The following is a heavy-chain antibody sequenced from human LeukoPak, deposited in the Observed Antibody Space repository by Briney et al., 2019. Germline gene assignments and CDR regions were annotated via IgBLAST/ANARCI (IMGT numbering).Heavy chain of an antibody. CDR2: ITGSGDRT. D-gene: IGHD3-22*01. V-gene: IGHV3-23*01. CDR1: GFSFSSYA. J-gene: IGHJ3*02. Sequence: GGSLRLSCAASGFSFSSYAMTWVRQAPGKGLEWVSVITGSGDRTYYADSVKGRFTISRDNSKNTLYLQMNSLRAEDTAVYYCARSSGPTYDAFDIWGQGTMVTVSS. CDR3: ARSSGPTYDAFDI.